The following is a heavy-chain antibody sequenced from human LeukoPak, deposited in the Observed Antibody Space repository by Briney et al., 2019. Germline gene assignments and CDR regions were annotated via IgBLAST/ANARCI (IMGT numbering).Heavy chain of an antibody. D-gene: IGHD4-17*01. V-gene: IGHV1-2*06. CDR2: INPNSGGT. CDR1: GYTFTGYY. CDR3: ARPPYYGDYEDDY. J-gene: IGHJ4*02. Sequence: ASVKVSCKASGYTFTGYYMHWVRQAPGQGLEWMGRINPNSGGTNYAQKFQGRVTMTRDTSISTAYIELSRLRSDDTAVYYCARPPYYGDYEDDYWGQGTLVTVSS.